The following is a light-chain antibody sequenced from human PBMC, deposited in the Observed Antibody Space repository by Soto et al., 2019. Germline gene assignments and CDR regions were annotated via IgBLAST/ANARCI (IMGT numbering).Light chain of an antibody. CDR2: GAS. CDR3: QQYGSSVYT. CDR1: QSVNSSY. V-gene: IGKV3-20*01. J-gene: IGKJ2*01. Sequence: EIVLTQSPGTLSLSPGEGATLSCRASQSVNSSYLAWYQQKPGQAPRLLIHGASSRATGIPDRFSGSGSGTDFTLTISRLEPEDFAVYYCQQYGSSVYTFGQGTKLEIK.